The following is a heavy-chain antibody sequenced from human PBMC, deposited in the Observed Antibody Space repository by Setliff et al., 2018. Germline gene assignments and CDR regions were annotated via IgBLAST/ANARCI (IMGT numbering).Heavy chain of an antibody. Sequence: ASVKVSCKASGYTFTTYGISWVRQATGQGLEWMGWMNPNSGNTGYAQKFQGRVTITRNTSISTAYMELSSLRSEDTAVYYCARRGLGYDFWSGYYTMYYFDYWGQGTLVTVSS. CDR1: GYTFTTYG. D-gene: IGHD3-3*01. CDR2: MNPNSGNT. J-gene: IGHJ4*02. V-gene: IGHV1-8*03. CDR3: ARRGLGYDFWSGYYTMYYFDY.